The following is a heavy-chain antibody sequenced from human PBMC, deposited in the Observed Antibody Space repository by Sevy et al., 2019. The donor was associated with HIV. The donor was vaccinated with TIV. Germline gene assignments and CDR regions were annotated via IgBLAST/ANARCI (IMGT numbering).Heavy chain of an antibody. CDR2: VNPSDGKT. J-gene: IGHJ6*02. V-gene: IGHV1-46*01. Sequence: ASVKVSCKASGYTFTHNYLHWVRQAPGQAPEWMGIVNPSDGKTTYAQKFQGRVTMTRDTSTSTVYLELKTLRSEDTAVYYCARDQAIVYVPVAIFGMDIWGQGTTVTVSS. D-gene: IGHD2-2*01. CDR1: GYTFTHNY. CDR3: ARDQAIVYVPVAIFGMDI.